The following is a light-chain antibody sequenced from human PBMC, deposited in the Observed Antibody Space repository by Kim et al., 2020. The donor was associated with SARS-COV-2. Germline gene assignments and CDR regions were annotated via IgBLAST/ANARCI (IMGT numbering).Light chain of an antibody. V-gene: IGKV1-5*03. CDR1: QSVGDW. Sequence: DIQMTQSPSTLSTSVGDRVTITCRANQSVGDWLAWYQQTPGKAPKVLISKASNLESGIPSRFSGSQFETEFTLPISSLQPDDSATYYCQQYNSFPWTFGQGTKVDIK. J-gene: IGKJ1*01. CDR3: QQYNSFPWT. CDR2: KAS.